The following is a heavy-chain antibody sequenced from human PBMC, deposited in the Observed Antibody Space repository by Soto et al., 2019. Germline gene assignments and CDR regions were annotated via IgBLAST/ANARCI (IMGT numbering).Heavy chain of an antibody. CDR1: GYTFTGYY. CDR3: AREGAYSSGWYSFDY. D-gene: IGHD6-19*01. V-gene: IGHV1-2*02. Sequence: QVQLVQSGAEVKKPGASVKVSCKASGYTFTGYYMHWVRQAPGQGLEWMGWINPNSGGTNYAQKFQGRVTMTRDTSISTACMELSRLRSDDTAVYYCAREGAYSSGWYSFDYWGQGTLVTVSS. CDR2: INPNSGGT. J-gene: IGHJ4*02.